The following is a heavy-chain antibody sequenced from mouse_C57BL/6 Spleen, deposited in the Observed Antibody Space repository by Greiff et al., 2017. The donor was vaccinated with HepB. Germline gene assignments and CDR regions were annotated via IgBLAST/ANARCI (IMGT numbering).Heavy chain of an antibody. V-gene: IGHV5-4*01. CDR3: ARSGDYLDY. CDR2: ISDGGSYT. J-gene: IGHJ2*01. D-gene: IGHD2-13*01. CDR1: GFTFSSYA. Sequence: EVHLVESGGGLVKPGGSLKLSCAASGFTFSSYAMSWVRQTPEKRLEWVATISDGGSYTYYPDNVKGRFTISRDNAKNNLYLQMSHLKSEDTAMYYCARSGDYLDYWGQGTTLTVSS.